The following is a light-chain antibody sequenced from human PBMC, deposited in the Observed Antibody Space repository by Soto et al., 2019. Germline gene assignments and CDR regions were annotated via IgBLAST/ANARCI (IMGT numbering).Light chain of an antibody. J-gene: IGKJ1*01. V-gene: IGKV4-1*01. Sequence: DIVMTQSPDSLAVSLGERATINCKASQTVLFTSNNKNYLAWYQHKPGQPPKLLIYWASTRESGVPDRFSGSGSGTDFTLTITSLQAEDVAVYYCQQYNNWPGTFGQGTKVEIK. CDR2: WAS. CDR3: QQYNNWPGT. CDR1: QTVLFTSNNKNY.